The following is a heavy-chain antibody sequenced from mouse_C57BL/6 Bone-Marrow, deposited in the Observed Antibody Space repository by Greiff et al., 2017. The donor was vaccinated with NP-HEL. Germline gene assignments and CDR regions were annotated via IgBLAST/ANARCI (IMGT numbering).Heavy chain of an antibody. CDR1: GYTFTSYD. CDR2: LYPRDGST. V-gene: IGHV1-85*01. CDR3: ARLGYYGSRDY. Sequence: VQLQQSGPELVKPGASVKLSCKASGYTFTSYDINWVKQRPGQGLEWIGWLYPRDGSTKYNEKFKGKATLTVDSSSSTAYMELHSLTSEDSAVYFCARLGYYGSRDYWGQGTTLTVSS. D-gene: IGHD1-1*01. J-gene: IGHJ2*01.